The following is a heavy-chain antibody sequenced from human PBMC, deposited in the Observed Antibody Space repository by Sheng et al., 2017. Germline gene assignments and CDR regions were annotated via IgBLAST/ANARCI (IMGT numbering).Heavy chain of an antibody. CDR3: ARGRAYCGGDCYFYWFDP. J-gene: IGHJ5*02. D-gene: IGHD2-21*01. CDR1: GGTFSSYA. CDR2: IIPILGIA. Sequence: QVQLVQSGAEVKKPGSSVKVSCKASGGTFSSYAISWVRQAPGQGLEWMGGIIPILGIANYAQKFQGRVTITADKSTSTAYMELSSLRSEDTAVYYCARGRAYCGGDCYFYWFDPWGQGTLVTVSS. V-gene: IGHV1-69*04.